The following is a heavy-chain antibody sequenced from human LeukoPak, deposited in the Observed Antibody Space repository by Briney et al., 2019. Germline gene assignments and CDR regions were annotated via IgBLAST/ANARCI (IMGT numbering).Heavy chain of an antibody. CDR3: ARGEYSSSWYSVYYYYMDV. J-gene: IGHJ6*03. CDR1: GYSISSGYY. V-gene: IGHV4-38-2*02. Sequence: SETLSLTRTVSGYSISSGYYWSWIRQPPGKGLEWIGEINHSGSTNYNPSLKSRVTISVDTSKNQFSLKLSSVTAADTAVYYCARGEYSSSWYSVYYYYMDVWGKGTTVTVSS. CDR2: INHSGST. D-gene: IGHD6-13*01.